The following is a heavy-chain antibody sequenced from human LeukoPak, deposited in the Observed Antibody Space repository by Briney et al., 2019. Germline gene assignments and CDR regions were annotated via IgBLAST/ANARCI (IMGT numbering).Heavy chain of an antibody. J-gene: IGHJ5*02. CDR1: GFPFSSYA. CDR3: AKDRRYQLLGGWFDP. Sequence: GGSLRLSCAASGFPFSSYAMSGAAQAPGKGLEWCSAISGSGGSTDYADSVKGRFTISRDNSKNTLYLQMNSLRAEDTAVYYCAKDRRYQLLGGWFDPWGQGTLVTVSS. V-gene: IGHV3-23*01. D-gene: IGHD2-2*01. CDR2: ISGSGGST.